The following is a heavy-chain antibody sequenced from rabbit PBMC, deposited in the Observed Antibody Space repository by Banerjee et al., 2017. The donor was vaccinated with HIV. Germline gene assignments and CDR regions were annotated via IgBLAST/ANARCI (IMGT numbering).Heavy chain of an antibody. CDR1: GFSFSSSYW. V-gene: IGHV1S40*01. Sequence: QSLEESGGDLVKPGASLTLTCIASGFSFSSSYWMCWVRQAPGKGLEWIGCIYTGSGSTSYASRGKVRFTISKTSATTVTLKMTSLTVADTATYFCARYTDDSGDYSLWGPGTLVTVS. CDR3: ARYTDDSGDYSL. D-gene: IGHD1-1*01. J-gene: IGHJ4*01. CDR2: IYTGSGST.